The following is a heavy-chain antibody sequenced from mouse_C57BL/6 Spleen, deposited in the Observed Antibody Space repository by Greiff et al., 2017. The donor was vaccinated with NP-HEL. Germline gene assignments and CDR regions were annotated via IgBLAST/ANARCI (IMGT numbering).Heavy chain of an antibody. CDR1: GYTFTDYY. D-gene: IGHD1-1*01. CDR2: IYPGSGNT. V-gene: IGHV1-76*01. Sequence: VQLQQSGAELVRPGASVKLSCKASGYTFTDYYINWVKQRPGQGLEWIARIYPGSGNTYYNEKFKGKATLTAEKSSSTAYMQLSSLTSEDSAGYFCARGRIFITTVVRAMDYWGQGTSVTVSS. J-gene: IGHJ4*01. CDR3: ARGRIFITTVVRAMDY.